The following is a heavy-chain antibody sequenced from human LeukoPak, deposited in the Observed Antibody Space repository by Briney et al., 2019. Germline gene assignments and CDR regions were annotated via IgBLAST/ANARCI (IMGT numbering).Heavy chain of an antibody. CDR3: ARQQLASSSWYPGGYFQH. J-gene: IGHJ1*01. CDR2: IYYSGST. Sequence: SETLSLTCTVSGGSISSSSYYWGWIRQPPGKGLEWIGSIYYSGSTYYNPSLKSRVTISVDTSKNQFSLKLSSVTAADTAVYYCARQQLASSSWYPGGYFQHCGQGTLVTVSS. D-gene: IGHD6-13*01. CDR1: GGSISSSSYY. V-gene: IGHV4-39*01.